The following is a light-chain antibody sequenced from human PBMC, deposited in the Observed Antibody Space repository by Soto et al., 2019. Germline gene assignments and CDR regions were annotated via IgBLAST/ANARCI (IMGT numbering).Light chain of an antibody. Sequence: EIVLTQSPATLSLSPGERATLSCRASQSVSSYSAWYQQKPGQAPRLLIYDASNRATGIPARFSGSGSGTDFTLTINRLEPEDFAVYYCEQYDKSITFGGGTKV. CDR1: QSVSSY. J-gene: IGKJ4*01. CDR3: EQYDKSIT. V-gene: IGKV3-11*01. CDR2: DAS.